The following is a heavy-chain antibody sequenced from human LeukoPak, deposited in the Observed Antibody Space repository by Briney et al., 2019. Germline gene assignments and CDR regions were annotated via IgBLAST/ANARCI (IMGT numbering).Heavy chain of an antibody. CDR1: AGSISSYY. Sequence: PSETLSLTCTVSAGSISSYYWSWIRQPPGKGLEWIGYIYYSGSTNYNPSLKSRVTISVDTSKNQFSLKLSSVTAADTAVYYCARIVTNFGLSYYYYYMDVWGKGTTVTVSS. V-gene: IGHV4-59*01. D-gene: IGHD4-11*01. J-gene: IGHJ6*03. CDR2: IYYSGST. CDR3: ARIVTNFGLSYYYYYMDV.